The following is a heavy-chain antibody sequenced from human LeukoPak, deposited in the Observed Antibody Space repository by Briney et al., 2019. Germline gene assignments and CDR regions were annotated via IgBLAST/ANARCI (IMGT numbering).Heavy chain of an antibody. Sequence: ASVKVSCKASGYTFTGYYMHWVRQAPGQGLEWMGWINPNSGGANYAQKFQGRVTMTRDTSISTAYMELSRLRSDDTAVYYCARSGNRRSIFDYWGQGTLVTVSS. CDR1: GYTFTGYY. J-gene: IGHJ4*02. V-gene: IGHV1-2*02. D-gene: IGHD2/OR15-2a*01. CDR3: ARSGNRRSIFDY. CDR2: INPNSGGA.